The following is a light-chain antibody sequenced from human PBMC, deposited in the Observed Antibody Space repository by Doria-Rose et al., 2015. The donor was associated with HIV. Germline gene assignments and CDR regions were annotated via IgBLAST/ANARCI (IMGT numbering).Light chain of an antibody. CDR2: GAS. CDR1: QSVSANY. Sequence: IVLTQSPGTLSLSPGARATLSCRASQSVSANYLAWYQQRPGQSPRLLIYGASSRATDIPDRFSGSGSGTDFTLTISRLEPEDFAVYYCHQYASSRTFGQGTKVEIK. CDR3: HQYASSRT. J-gene: IGKJ1*01. V-gene: IGKV3-20*01.